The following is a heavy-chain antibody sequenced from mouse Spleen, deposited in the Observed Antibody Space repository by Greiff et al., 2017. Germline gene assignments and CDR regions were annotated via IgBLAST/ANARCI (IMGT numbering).Heavy chain of an antibody. D-gene: IGHD1-1*01. CDR1: GFNIKDYY. Sequence: VQLKQSGAELVRPGALVKLSCKASGFNIKDYYMHWVKQRPEQGLEWIGWIDPENGNTIYDPKFQGKASITADTSSNTAYLQLSSLTSEDTAVYYCARGLLPYAMDYWGQGTSVTVSS. J-gene: IGHJ4*01. CDR3: ARGLLPYAMDY. CDR2: IDPENGNT. V-gene: IGHV14-1*02.